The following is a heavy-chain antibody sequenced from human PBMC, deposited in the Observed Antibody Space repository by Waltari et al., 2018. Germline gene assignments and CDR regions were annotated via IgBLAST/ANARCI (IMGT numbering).Heavy chain of an antibody. D-gene: IGHD3-10*01. Sequence: QVQLQESGPGLVKPSQTLSLTCNVSGDFIERGSYYWSWVRQPAGRGLEWIGRIYASGSTNDNPSLKSRVTRSVDTSKNQGSLRLTSVTAADSAVYFCARTLEKTYGGWYFDSWGQGTRVTVSS. CDR1: GDFIERGSYY. J-gene: IGHJ4*02. CDR2: IYASGST. CDR3: ARTLEKTYGGWYFDS. V-gene: IGHV4-61*02.